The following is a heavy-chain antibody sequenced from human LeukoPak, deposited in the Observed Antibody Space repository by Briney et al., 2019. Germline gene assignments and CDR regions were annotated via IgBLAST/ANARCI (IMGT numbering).Heavy chain of an antibody. CDR3: ARGPSSSWYSIFDY. D-gene: IGHD6-13*01. CDR1: GFTFSSYG. CDR2: TWYDGSNK. Sequence: PGRSLRLSCAASGFTFSSYGMHWVRQAPGKGLEWVAVTWYDGSNKFYADSVKGRFTISRDNSKNTLYLQMSSLRAEDTAVYYCARGPSSSWYSIFDYWGQGTLVTVSS. V-gene: IGHV3-33*01. J-gene: IGHJ4*02.